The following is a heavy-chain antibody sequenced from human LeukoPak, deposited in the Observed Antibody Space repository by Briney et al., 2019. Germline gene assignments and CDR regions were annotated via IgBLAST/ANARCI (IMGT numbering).Heavy chain of an antibody. J-gene: IGHJ5*02. Sequence: QPGGSLRLSCAASGFTFSSYAMSWVRQAPGKGLEWVSAISGSGGSTYYADSVKGRFTVSRDNAKNSLYLQMNSLRAEDTAVYYCARDVATISNWFDPWGQGTLVTVSS. V-gene: IGHV3-23*01. CDR3: ARDVATISNWFDP. CDR2: ISGSGGST. D-gene: IGHD5-24*01. CDR1: GFTFSSYA.